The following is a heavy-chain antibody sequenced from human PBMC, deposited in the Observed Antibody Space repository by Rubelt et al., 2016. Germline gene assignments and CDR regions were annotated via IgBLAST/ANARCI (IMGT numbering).Heavy chain of an antibody. V-gene: IGHV4-39*01. J-gene: IGHJ2*01. CDR3: ARHFGRYVEMATINWYFDL. Sequence: SGSTYYNPSLKSRVTISVDTSKNQFSLKLSSVTAADTAVYYCARHFGRYVEMATINWYFDLWGRGTLVTVSS. D-gene: IGHD5-24*01. CDR2: SGST.